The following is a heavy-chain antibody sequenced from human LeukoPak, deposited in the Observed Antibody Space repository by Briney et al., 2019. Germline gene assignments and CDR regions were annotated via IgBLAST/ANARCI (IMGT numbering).Heavy chain of an antibody. Sequence: ASVKVCCKASGYTFTSYGIIWVRHANGQGPEWFGWISAYNGNTNYAQKLQGRVTMTTDTSTSTAYMELRSLRSDDTAVYYCARDSFDYGGNSNFDYWGQGTLVTVSS. J-gene: IGHJ4*02. CDR2: ISAYNGNT. CDR3: ARDSFDYGGNSNFDY. CDR1: GYTFTSYG. V-gene: IGHV1-18*01. D-gene: IGHD4-23*01.